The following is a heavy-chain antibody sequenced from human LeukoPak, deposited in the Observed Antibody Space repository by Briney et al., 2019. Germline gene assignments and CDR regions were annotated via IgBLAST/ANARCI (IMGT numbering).Heavy chain of an antibody. CDR3: VIPHFPYYYDSSGYYFYDY. V-gene: IGHV1-18*01. J-gene: IGHJ4*02. CDR2: ISAYNGNT. D-gene: IGHD3-22*01. Sequence: ASVKVSCKASGYAFTSYGISWVRQAPGQGLEWMGWISAYNGNTNYAQKLQGRVTMTTDTSTSTAYMELRSLRSDDTAVYYCVIPHFPYYYDSSGYYFYDYWGQGTLVTVSS. CDR1: GYAFTSYG.